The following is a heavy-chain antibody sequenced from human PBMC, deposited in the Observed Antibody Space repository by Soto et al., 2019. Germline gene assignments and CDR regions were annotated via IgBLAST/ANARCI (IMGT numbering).Heavy chain of an antibody. D-gene: IGHD1-26*01. CDR1: GYSVSSSSVT. CDR3: VRLIGNSWLDF. J-gene: IGHJ5*01. V-gene: IGHV6-1*01. CDR2: TYYRSKWYN. Sequence: PSQTLSLTCAISGYSVSSSSVTWNWIRQSPSRGLEWLGRTYYRSKWYNDYAESVKSRITINPDTSKNQFSLHLNSVTPEDAAVYYCVRLIGNSWLDFWGRGTLVTVSS.